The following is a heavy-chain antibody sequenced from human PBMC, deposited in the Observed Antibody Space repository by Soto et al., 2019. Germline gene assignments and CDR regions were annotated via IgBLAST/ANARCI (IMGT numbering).Heavy chain of an antibody. J-gene: IGHJ4*02. CDR1: GFTFSSYG. D-gene: IGHD3-10*01. V-gene: IGHV3-33*01. Sequence: GGSLRLSCAACGFTFSSYGMHWVRQAPGKGLEWVAVIWYDGSNKYYADSVKGRFTISRDNSKNTLYLQMSSLRDEDTAVYYCARDHYYYGSGSSYDYWGQGTLVTV. CDR2: IWYDGSNK. CDR3: ARDHYYYGSGSSYDY.